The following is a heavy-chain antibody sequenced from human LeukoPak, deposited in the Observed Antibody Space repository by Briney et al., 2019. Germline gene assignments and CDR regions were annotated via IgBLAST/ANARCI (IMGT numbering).Heavy chain of an antibody. CDR2: IYYSGST. J-gene: IGHJ4*02. Sequence: SETLSLTCTVSGGSISNSSYYWGWIRQPPGKGLEWIGSIYYSGSTYYNPSLKSRVTISVDASKNQFSLKLSSVTAADTAVYYCARSYYYDSSGYYSSHYFDYWGQGTLVTVSS. CDR3: ARSYYYDSSGYYSSHYFDY. D-gene: IGHD3-22*01. V-gene: IGHV4-39*07. CDR1: GGSISNSSYY.